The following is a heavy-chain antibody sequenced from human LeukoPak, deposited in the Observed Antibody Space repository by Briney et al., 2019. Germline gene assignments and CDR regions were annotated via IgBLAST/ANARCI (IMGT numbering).Heavy chain of an antibody. D-gene: IGHD2-15*01. J-gene: IGHJ5*02. CDR2: ISAYNGNT. CDR1: GYTFTSYG. Sequence: ASVKVSCKASGYTFTSYGISWVRQAPGQGLEWMGWISAYNGNTNYAQKFQGRVTMTTDTSTSTAYMELRSLRSDDTAVYYCARGGSVQLLREDWFDPWGQGTLVTVSS. CDR3: ARGGSVQLLREDWFDP. V-gene: IGHV1-18*01.